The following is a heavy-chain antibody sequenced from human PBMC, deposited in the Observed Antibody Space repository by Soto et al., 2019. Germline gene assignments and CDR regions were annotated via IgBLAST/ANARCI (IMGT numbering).Heavy chain of an antibody. V-gene: IGHV2-5*02. J-gene: IGHJ4*02. D-gene: IGHD2-2*02. Sequence: QITLRESGPKLVKPTQTLTLTCTFSGFSPSTSGVAVGWIRQPPGKALEWLGHIHWDNDKRYSPSLKNSLTIPEDSSRNQVVRTMTNRDPVDTATYYCAHSLQALIRARYIGRFAYWGQGTLVTVS. CDR3: AHSLQALIRARYIGRFAY. CDR1: GFSPSTSGVA. CDR2: IHWDNDK.